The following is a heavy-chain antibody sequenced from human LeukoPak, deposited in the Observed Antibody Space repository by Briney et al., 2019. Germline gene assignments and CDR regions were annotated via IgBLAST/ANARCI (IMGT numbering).Heavy chain of an antibody. V-gene: IGHV3-15*01. J-gene: IGHJ4*02. D-gene: IGHD3-22*01. CDR3: ARGSNSYDSSDFDS. CDR2: IYSKTDGGTT. Sequence: GGSLRLSCAASGLSFSNAWMNWLRQAPGKGLEWVGRIYSKTDGGTTEYAAPVNGRFTISRDDSTYTLYLQMHSLETEDTALYYCARGSNSYDSSDFDSWGQGTLVTVSS. CDR1: GLSFSNAW.